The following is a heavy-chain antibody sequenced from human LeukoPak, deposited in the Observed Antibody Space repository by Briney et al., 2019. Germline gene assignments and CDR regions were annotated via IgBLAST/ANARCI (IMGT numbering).Heavy chain of an antibody. D-gene: IGHD3-10*01. CDR2: ISSSSSYI. Sequence: GGSLRLSCAASGFSFSDYSMNWVRQAPGKGLEWVSSISSSSSYIYYADSVKGRFTISRDNAKNSLYLQMNSLRAEDTAVYYCARVFTMVRGAGDAFDIRGQGTMVTVSS. J-gene: IGHJ3*02. CDR1: GFSFSDYS. CDR3: ARVFTMVRGAGDAFDI. V-gene: IGHV3-21*01.